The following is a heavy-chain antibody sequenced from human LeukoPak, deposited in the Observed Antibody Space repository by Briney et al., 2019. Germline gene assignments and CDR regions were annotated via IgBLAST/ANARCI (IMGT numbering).Heavy chain of an antibody. D-gene: IGHD2-15*01. V-gene: IGHV7-4-1*02. Sequence: ASVKVSCKASGYTFTSYAMNWVRQAPGQGPEWMGWINTNTGNPTYAQGFTGRFVFSLDTSVSTAYLQISSLKAEDTAVYYCARVRYCSGGSCYPVDYWYFDLWGRGTLVTVSS. CDR1: GYTFTSYA. J-gene: IGHJ2*01. CDR3: ARVRYCSGGSCYPVDYWYFDL. CDR2: INTNTGNP.